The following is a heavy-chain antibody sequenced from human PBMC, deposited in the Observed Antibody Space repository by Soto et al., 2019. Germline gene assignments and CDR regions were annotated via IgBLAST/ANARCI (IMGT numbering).Heavy chain of an antibody. V-gene: IGHV3-23*01. J-gene: IGHJ5*02. CDR2: ISGSGGST. CDR1: GFTFSSYA. D-gene: IGHD2-15*01. CDR3: AKAGGDIVVVVAATGNWFDP. Sequence: GGSLRLSCAASGFTFSSYAMSWVRQAPGKGLEWVSAISGSGGSTYYADSVKGRFTISRDNSKNTLYLQMNSLRAEDTAVYYCAKAGGDIVVVVAATGNWFDPWGQGTLVTVSS.